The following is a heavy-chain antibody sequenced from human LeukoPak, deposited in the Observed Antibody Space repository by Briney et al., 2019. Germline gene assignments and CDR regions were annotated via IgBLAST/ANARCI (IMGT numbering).Heavy chain of an antibody. CDR3: ARYYYYYDSSGYFLSSGVDY. J-gene: IGHJ4*02. V-gene: IGHV1-2*02. CDR1: GYTFTGYY. Sequence: ASVKVSCKASGYTFTGYYMHWVRQAPGQGLEWMGWINPNSGGTNYAQKFQGRVTMTRDTSISTAYMELSRLRSDDTAVYYCARYYYYYDSSGYFLSSGVDYWGQGTLVTVSS. D-gene: IGHD3-22*01. CDR2: INPNSGGT.